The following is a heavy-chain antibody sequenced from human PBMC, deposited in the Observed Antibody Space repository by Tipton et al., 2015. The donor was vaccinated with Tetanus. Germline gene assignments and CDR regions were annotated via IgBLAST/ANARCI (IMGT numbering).Heavy chain of an antibody. Sequence: TLSLTCTVSGGSIRSYYWSWIRQPPGKGLEWIGYIYYSGSTNYNPSLKSRITISVDTSKNQFSLKLSSVTAADTAVYYCASHYYDSSGYYPFDYWGQGTLVTVSS. CDR1: GGSIRSYY. D-gene: IGHD3-22*01. CDR3: ASHYYDSSGYYPFDY. V-gene: IGHV4-59*08. CDR2: IYYSGST. J-gene: IGHJ4*02.